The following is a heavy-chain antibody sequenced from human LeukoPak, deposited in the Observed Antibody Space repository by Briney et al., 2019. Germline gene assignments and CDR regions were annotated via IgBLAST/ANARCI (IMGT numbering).Heavy chain of an antibody. V-gene: IGHV3-21*01. CDR1: GFTFSSYN. CDR3: ARVTLTGYYAFDY. Sequence: GGSLRLSCAASGFTFSSYNMNWVRQAPGKGLEWVSSISSTSSYINYADSVKGRFTISRDKAKNSLYLQMNSLRAEDTAVYYCARVTLTGYYAFDYWGQGTLVTVSS. J-gene: IGHJ4*02. D-gene: IGHD3-9*01. CDR2: ISSTSSYI.